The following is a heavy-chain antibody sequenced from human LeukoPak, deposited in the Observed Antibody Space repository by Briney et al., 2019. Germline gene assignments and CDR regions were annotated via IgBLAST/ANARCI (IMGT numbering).Heavy chain of an antibody. CDR2: ISSSSSYI. V-gene: IGHV3-21*01. CDR3: ARAAAGIWGIDY. CDR1: GFTFSSYS. D-gene: IGHD6-13*01. Sequence: PGGSLRLSCAASGFTFSSYSMNWVRQAPGKGLEWVSSISSSSSYIYYADSVKGRFTISRDNAKNSLYLQMNSLRAEDTAVYYCARAAAGIWGIDYWGQGTLVTVSS. J-gene: IGHJ4*02.